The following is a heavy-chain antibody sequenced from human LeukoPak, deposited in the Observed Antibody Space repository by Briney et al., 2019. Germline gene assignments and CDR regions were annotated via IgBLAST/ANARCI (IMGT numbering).Heavy chain of an antibody. CDR2: IWYDGSNK. D-gene: IGHD6-19*01. V-gene: IGHV3-33*01. CDR3: ARDPGIAVAGFDY. J-gene: IGHJ4*02. Sequence: GRSLRLSCAASGFTFSSYGMHWVRQAPGKGLEWVAVIWYDGSNKYYADSVKGRFTISRDNSKNTLYLQMNSLRAEDTAVYYCARDPGIAVAGFDYWGQGTLSPSPQ. CDR1: GFTFSSYG.